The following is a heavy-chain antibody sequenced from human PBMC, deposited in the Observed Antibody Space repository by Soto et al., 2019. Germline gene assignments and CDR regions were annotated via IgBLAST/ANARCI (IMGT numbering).Heavy chain of an antibody. D-gene: IGHD6-13*01. CDR2: IHHSGST. J-gene: IGHJ4*02. V-gene: IGHV4-4*02. Sequence: QVQLQASGPGLVKPSGTLSLTCAVSGGSISSSNWWSWVRQPPGKGLEWIGEIHHSGSTNYNPSLKSRVTMSVDKSKTQFSLMLSSVTAADTAVYYCARVPRAAAGTDWGQGTLVTVSS. CDR3: ARVPRAAAGTD. CDR1: GGSISSSNW.